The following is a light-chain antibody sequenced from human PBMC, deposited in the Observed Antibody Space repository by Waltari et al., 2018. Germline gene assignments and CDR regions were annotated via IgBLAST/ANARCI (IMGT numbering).Light chain of an antibody. Sequence: QSALTQPPSASGSPGQSVALSCTGTSTDDGGYNYVSWYQQHPGKAPKLIIYEVSQRPSGVPDRFSGSKSGNTASLTVSGLQADDEADFYCSSYAGSNDPVVFGGGTKLTVL. J-gene: IGLJ2*01. V-gene: IGLV2-8*01. CDR3: SSYAGSNDPVV. CDR2: EVS. CDR1: STDDGGYNY.